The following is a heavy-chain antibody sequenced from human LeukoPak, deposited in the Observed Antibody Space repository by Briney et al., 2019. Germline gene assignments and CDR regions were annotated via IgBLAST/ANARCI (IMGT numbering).Heavy chain of an antibody. D-gene: IGHD3-3*01. Sequence: ASETLSLTCTVSGGSISNYYWSWIRQPPGKGLEWIGYIYYPGSTNYNHSLKSRVAISVDASKNQFSLKLSSVTAADTAVYHCARAPPWNYGMDVWGQGTTVTVSS. CDR2: IYYPGST. CDR3: ARAPPWNYGMDV. CDR1: GGSISNYY. J-gene: IGHJ6*02. V-gene: IGHV4-59*01.